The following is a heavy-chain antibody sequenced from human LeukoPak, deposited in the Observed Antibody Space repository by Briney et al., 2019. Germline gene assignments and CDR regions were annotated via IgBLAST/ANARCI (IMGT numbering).Heavy chain of an antibody. V-gene: IGHV1-2*02. J-gene: IGHJ5*02. D-gene: IGHD1-1*01. CDR2: INPYSGAL. Sequence: GASVKVSCQTSGYTFSDFYLNWVRQAPGQGLEWMGWINPYSGALISAQSLQGRLTMPWDTSTGTAYMELTRLTSDDTAVYYCATATVTHTRDPWGQGTLVTVSS. CDR3: ATATVTHTRDP. CDR1: GYTFSDFY.